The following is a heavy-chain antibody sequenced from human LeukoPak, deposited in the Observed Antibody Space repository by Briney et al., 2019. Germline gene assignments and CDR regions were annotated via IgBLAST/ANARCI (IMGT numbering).Heavy chain of an antibody. V-gene: IGHV3-53*01. CDR1: GFTVSSDY. J-gene: IGHJ3*02. CDR2: IYSGGPT. CDR3: AQADSSGYYSDAFDI. D-gene: IGHD3-22*01. Sequence: PGGSLRLSCAASGFTVSSDYMSRVRQAPGKGLERVSVIYSGGPTYYADSVKGRFTISRDNAKNTLYLQMNSLRAEDTAVYYCAQADSSGYYSDAFDIWGQGTMVTVSS.